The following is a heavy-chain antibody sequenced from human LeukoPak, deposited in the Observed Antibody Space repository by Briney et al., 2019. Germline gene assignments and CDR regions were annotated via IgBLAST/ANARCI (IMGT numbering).Heavy chain of an antibody. J-gene: IGHJ4*02. Sequence: ASETLSLTCTVSGGSISSYYWSWIRQPPGKGLEWIGEINHSGSTNYNPSLKSRVTISVDTSKNQFSLKLSSVTAADTAVYYCARGYGEGYFDWLAHFDYWGQGTLVTVSS. CDR1: GGSISSYY. CDR3: ARGYGEGYFDWLAHFDY. CDR2: INHSGST. D-gene: IGHD3-9*01. V-gene: IGHV4-34*01.